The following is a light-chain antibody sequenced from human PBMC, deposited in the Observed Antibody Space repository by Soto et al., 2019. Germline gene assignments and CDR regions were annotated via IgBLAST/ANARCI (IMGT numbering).Light chain of an antibody. CDR2: DAS. J-gene: IGKJ4*01. Sequence: EIVLTQSPATLSLSPGERAILSCRASQSVSSYLAWYQQKPGQAPRLLIYDASNRATGIPARFSGSGSGTDFTLTISSLEPEDFAVYYCQKRSNWPLNCGGGNKGAIK. CDR3: QKRSNWPLN. CDR1: QSVSSY. V-gene: IGKV3-11*01.